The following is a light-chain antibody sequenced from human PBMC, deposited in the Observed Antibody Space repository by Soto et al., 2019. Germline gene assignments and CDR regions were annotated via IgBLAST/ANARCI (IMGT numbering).Light chain of an antibody. Sequence: IVMTQSTLSLPVTPGAQASISCRSSQSLLHSNGYNYLDWYLQKPGQSPPLLIYWGSYRAFGVPDRFSGSGTGTDFTRKISRVEAEDVGVYYCMQALQTPRTFGQGTKVYIK. CDR2: WGS. CDR3: MQALQTPRT. CDR1: QSLLHSNGYNY. J-gene: IGKJ1*01. V-gene: IGKV2-28*01.